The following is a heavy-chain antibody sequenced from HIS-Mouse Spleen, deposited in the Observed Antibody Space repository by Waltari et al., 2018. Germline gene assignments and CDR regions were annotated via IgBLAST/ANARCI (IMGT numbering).Heavy chain of an antibody. CDR2: IYYSGST. CDR3: ARRRGWFDY. CDR1: GGSIRSSSYY. Sequence: QLQLQESGPGLVKPSETLSLTCTVSGGSIRSSSYYWGWARQPPGKGLEWIGSIYYSGSTYYNPSLKSRVTISVDTSKNQFSLKLSSVTAADTAVYYCARRRGWFDYWGQGTLVTVSS. D-gene: IGHD6-19*01. V-gene: IGHV4-39*01. J-gene: IGHJ4*02.